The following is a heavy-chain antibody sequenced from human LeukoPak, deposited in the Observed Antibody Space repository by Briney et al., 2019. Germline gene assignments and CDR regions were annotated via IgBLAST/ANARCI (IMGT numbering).Heavy chain of an antibody. D-gene: IGHD3-3*01. CDR3: ARVNRARFLEWLDY. CDR2: INTNTGNP. V-gene: IGHV7-4-1*02. J-gene: IGHJ4*02. Sequence: GASVKVSCKASGYRFTSYAMNWVRQAPGQGLEWMGWINTNTGNPTYAQGFTGRFVFSLDTSVSTAYLQISSLKAEDTAVYYCARVNRARFLEWLDYWGQGTLVTVSS. CDR1: GYRFTSYA.